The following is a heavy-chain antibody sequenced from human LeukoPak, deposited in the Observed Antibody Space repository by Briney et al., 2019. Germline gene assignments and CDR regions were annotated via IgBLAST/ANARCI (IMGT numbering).Heavy chain of an antibody. CDR3: AKDMGLEADGTYFDY. J-gene: IGHJ4*02. V-gene: IGHV3-21*01. CDR1: GFTFSSYS. CDR2: ISSRSSYI. Sequence: PGGSLRLSCAASGFTFSSYSMNWVRQAPGKGLGWVSSISSRSSYIYYADSVKGRFTISRDNAKNSLYLQMNSLRAEDTALYYCAKDMGLEADGTYFDYWGQGTLVTVSS. D-gene: IGHD6-13*01.